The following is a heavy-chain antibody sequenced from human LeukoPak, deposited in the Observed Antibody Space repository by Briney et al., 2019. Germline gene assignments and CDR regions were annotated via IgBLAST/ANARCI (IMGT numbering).Heavy chain of an antibody. V-gene: IGHV1-46*01. J-gene: IGHJ4*02. Sequence: ASLKVSCKASGYTFTSYYMHWVRHAPGQGLEWMGIINPSGGSTSYAQKFQGRVTMTRDTSTSTVYMELSSLRSEDTAVYYCARARFSPIAAAGYYFDYWGQGTLVTVSS. D-gene: IGHD6-13*01. CDR2: INPSGGST. CDR3: ARARFSPIAAAGYYFDY. CDR1: GYTFTSYY.